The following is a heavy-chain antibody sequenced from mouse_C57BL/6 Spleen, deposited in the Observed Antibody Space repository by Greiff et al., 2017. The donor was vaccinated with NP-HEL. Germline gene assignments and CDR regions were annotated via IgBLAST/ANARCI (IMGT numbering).Heavy chain of an antibody. V-gene: IGHV1-82*01. Sequence: VQLQQSGPELVKPGASVKISCKASGYAFSSSWMNWVKQRPGKGLEWIGRIYPGDGDTNYTGKFKGKAHLTADKTSSTAYMQLSSLTSEDSAVYYRARLHPIYYDCRDCFAYWGQGTTLTVSA. CDR3: ARLHPIYYDCRDCFAY. D-gene: IGHD2-4*01. J-gene: IGHJ2*01. CDR1: GYAFSSSW. CDR2: IYPGDGDT.